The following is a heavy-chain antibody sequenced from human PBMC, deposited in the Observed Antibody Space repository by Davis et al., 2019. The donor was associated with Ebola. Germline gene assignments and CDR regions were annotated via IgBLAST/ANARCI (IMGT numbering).Heavy chain of an antibody. J-gene: IGHJ6*02. CDR1: GGTFSSYA. Sequence: SVKVSCKASGGTFSSYAISWVRQAPGQGLEWMGGIIPIFGTANYAQKFQGRVTITADESTSTAYMELSSLRSEDTAVYYCARGASSRIVGSGSYADYYYYGMDVWGQGTTVTVSS. D-gene: IGHD3-10*01. V-gene: IGHV1-69*13. CDR2: IIPIFGTA. CDR3: ARGASSRIVGSGSYADYYYYGMDV.